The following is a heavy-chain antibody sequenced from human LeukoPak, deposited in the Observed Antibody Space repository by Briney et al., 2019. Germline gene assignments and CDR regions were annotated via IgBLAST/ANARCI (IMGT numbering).Heavy chain of an antibody. J-gene: IGHJ4*02. V-gene: IGHV3-23*01. Sequence: TGGPLRLSCAASGFTFSSYAMSWVRQAPGKGLEWVSAISGSGGSTYYADSVKGRFTISRDNSKNTLYLQMNSLRAEDTAVYYCAKLEGGAWDVLYFDYWGQGALVTISS. CDR2: ISGSGGST. CDR1: GFTFSSYA. D-gene: IGHD1-26*01. CDR3: AKLEGGAWDVLYFDY.